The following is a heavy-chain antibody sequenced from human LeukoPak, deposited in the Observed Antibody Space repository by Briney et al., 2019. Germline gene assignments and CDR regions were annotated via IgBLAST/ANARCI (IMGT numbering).Heavy chain of an antibody. Sequence: SETVSLTCTVSGGSTSSYYWSWIRQPPGKGLAWIGYIYYSGSTNYNPSLKSRVTISVDTSKNQFSLKLSSVTAADTAVYYCARVLGATKGAPDAFDIWGQGTMGTVSS. CDR2: IYYSGST. J-gene: IGHJ3*02. CDR1: GGSTSSYY. V-gene: IGHV4-59*01. D-gene: IGHD1-26*01. CDR3: ARVLGATKGAPDAFDI.